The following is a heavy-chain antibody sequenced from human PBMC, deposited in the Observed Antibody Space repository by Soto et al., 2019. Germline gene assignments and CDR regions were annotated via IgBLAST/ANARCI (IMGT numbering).Heavy chain of an antibody. CDR1: GGSISSYY. CDR2: IYYSGST. Sequence: QVQLQESGPGLVKPSETLSLTCTVSGGSISSYYWSWIRQPPGKGLEGIGYIYYSGSTNYNPSLKSRVTISVDTSKNQFSLKLSSVTAADTAVYYCSRATTLVRGPRDWGQGTLVTVSS. V-gene: IGHV4-59*01. D-gene: IGHD3-10*01. J-gene: IGHJ4*02. CDR3: SRATTLVRGPRD.